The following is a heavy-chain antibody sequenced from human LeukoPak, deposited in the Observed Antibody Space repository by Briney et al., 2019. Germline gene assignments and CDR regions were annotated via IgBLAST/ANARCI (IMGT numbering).Heavy chain of an antibody. CDR1: GFTFSSFA. D-gene: IGHD6-13*01. J-gene: IGHJ4*02. V-gene: IGHV3-64D*06. CDR2: IYSDGSRT. CDR3: ARRRGSSSWYYFDY. Sequence: GGSLRLSCAASGFTFSSFAMHWVRQAPGKGLEYLSAIYSDGSRTYYADSVKGRFTISRDNSKNTLYFEMSSLRVEDTAVYYCARRRGSSSWYYFDYWGQGTLVTVSS.